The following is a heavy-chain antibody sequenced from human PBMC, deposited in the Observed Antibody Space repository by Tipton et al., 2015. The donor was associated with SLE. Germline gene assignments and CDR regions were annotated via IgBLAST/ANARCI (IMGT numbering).Heavy chain of an antibody. CDR3: ARDQAAGHYFDS. D-gene: IGHD6-13*01. J-gene: IGHJ4*02. Sequence: TLSLTCAVSGDSMNSIPYYWGWIRQPPGKGLEWFGTIYYSGQTYFNPSLKCRVTISVNTSKNQFSLKVSSVTAADTAVYYCARDQAAGHYFDSWGQGALVTVSS. CDR2: IYYSGQT. CDR1: GDSMNSIPYY. V-gene: IGHV4-39*07.